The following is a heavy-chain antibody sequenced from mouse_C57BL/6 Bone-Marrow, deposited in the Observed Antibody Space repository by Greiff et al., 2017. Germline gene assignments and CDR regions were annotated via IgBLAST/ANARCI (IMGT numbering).Heavy chain of an antibody. D-gene: IGHD1-1*01. V-gene: IGHV1-7*01. J-gene: IGHJ4*01. CDR2: INPSSGYT. CDR1: GYTFTSYW. CDR3: ARKRILYGSSYGDAMDY. Sequence: VKLVESGAELAKPGASVKLSCKASGYTFTSYWMHWVKQRPGQGLEWIGYINPSSGYTKYNQKFKDKATLTADKPSSTAYMQLSSLTYEDSAVDYYARKRILYGSSYGDAMDYWGQGTSVTVSS.